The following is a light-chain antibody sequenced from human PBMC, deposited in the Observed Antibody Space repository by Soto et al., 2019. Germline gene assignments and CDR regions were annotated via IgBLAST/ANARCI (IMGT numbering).Light chain of an antibody. CDR2: GTF. J-gene: IGKJ3*01. CDR1: QDIKTY. Sequence: IQLTQSPSSLSASVGDRVSITCRASQDIKTYLAWYQQKQGKAPKLLLSGTFTLQSGVPSRFNGSGSGPDFTRTISRLQPEDFATYYWQHLNNYPPFTFGPGTKVDLE. CDR3: QHLNNYPPFT. V-gene: IGKV1-9*01.